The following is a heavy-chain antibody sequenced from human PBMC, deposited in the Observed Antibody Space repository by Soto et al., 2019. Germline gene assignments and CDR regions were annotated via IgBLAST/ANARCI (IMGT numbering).Heavy chain of an antibody. CDR3: ASKHTVLGDGFDI. J-gene: IGHJ3*02. V-gene: IGHV3-7*01. Sequence: PGGTRRRSGAAGGFSCSSDWMSGGRQDAGRGLEWVENIKQDGSEKYYVDSGKGRFTMSRDNAKNSLYLQMNSLRAEDTAVDYGASKHTVLGDGFDIWRQGPMVTVS. D-gene: IGHD1-20*01. CDR2: IKQDGSEK. CDR1: GFSCSSDW.